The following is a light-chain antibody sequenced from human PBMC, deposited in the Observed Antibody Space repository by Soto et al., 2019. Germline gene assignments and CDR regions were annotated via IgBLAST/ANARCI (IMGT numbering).Light chain of an antibody. J-gene: IGKJ1*01. CDR2: KAS. V-gene: IGKV1-5*03. CDR1: QYRSSW. Sequence: DIQRTQSPSTLSASVGDRVTTTCRASQYRSSWLAWYQQRPGKAPKGLIYKASSLESGVPARFSGSGSGTEFTLTISSLQPDDFATYYCQQYNSYSRTFGQGTKVDI. CDR3: QQYNSYSRT.